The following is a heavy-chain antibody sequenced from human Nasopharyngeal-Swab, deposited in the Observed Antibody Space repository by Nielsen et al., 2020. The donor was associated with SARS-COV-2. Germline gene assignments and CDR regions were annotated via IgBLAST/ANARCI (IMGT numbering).Heavy chain of an antibody. CDR2: IWYDGSNK. V-gene: IGHV3-33*01. D-gene: IGHD3-22*01. CDR3: ARDSPGTDSSGYDDAFDI. Sequence: GGSLRLSCAASGFTFSSYGMHWVRQAPGKGLEWVAVIWYDGSNKYYADSVKGRFTISRDNSENTLYLQMNSLRAEDTAVYYCARDSPGTDSSGYDDAFDIWGQGTMVTVSS. CDR1: GFTFSSYG. J-gene: IGHJ3*02.